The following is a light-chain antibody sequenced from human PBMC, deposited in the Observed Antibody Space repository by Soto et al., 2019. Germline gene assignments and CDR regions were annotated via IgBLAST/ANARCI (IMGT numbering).Light chain of an antibody. J-gene: IGLJ3*02. CDR2: SHD. Sequence: QSVLTQPPSASGTPGQRVTMSCSGSSSNIGRNAVNWYQQLPGAAPKLLIYSHDQRPSGVPDRFSGSKSGNSASLAISGLQSEDEADYYCVAWDDSLKGPVFGGGTKVTVL. V-gene: IGLV1-44*01. CDR1: SSNIGRNA. CDR3: VAWDDSLKGPV.